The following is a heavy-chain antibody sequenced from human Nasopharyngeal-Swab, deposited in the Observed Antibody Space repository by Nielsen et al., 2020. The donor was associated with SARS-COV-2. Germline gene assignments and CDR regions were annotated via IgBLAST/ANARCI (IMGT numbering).Heavy chain of an antibody. D-gene: IGHD1-26*01. CDR3: ARLKRGAIDY. V-gene: IGHV3-11*01. CDR1: GFTFSDYY. CDR2: IGSSGSPI. J-gene: IGHJ4*02. Sequence: SCAASGFTFSDYYMSWIRQAPGKGLEWISYIGSSGSPIYYADSVKGRFTISRDNAKNSLNLQMNSLRAEDTAVYYCARLKRGAIDYWGQGTLVTVSS.